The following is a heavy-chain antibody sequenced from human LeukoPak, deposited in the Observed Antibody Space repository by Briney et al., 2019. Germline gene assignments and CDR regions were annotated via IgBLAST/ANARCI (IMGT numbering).Heavy chain of an antibody. D-gene: IGHD6-19*01. CDR3: ARDNVVGGWQSYYYYYGMDV. V-gene: IGHV1-8*01. Sequence: ASVKVSCKASGYTSTSYDINWVRQATGQGLEWMGWMNPNSGNTGYAQKFQGRVTMTRNTSISTAYMELRSLRSDDTAVYYCARDNVVGGWQSYYYYYGMDVWGQGTTVTVSS. CDR2: MNPNSGNT. CDR1: GYTSTSYD. J-gene: IGHJ6*02.